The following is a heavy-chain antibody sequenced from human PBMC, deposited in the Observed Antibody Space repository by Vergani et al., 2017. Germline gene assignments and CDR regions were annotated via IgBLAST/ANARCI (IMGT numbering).Heavy chain of an antibody. CDR1: GFTFRSYA. D-gene: IGHD2-21*02. Sequence: QVQLVESGGGVVQPGRSLRLSCAASGFTFRSYAMHWVRQAPGKGLEWVAVISYDGSNKYYADSVKGRFTISRDNSKNTLYLQMNSLRAEDTAVYYCANDCGGDCYYGDYWGQGTLVTVSS. CDR3: ANDCGGDCYYGDY. CDR2: ISYDGSNK. J-gene: IGHJ4*02. V-gene: IGHV3-30-3*02.